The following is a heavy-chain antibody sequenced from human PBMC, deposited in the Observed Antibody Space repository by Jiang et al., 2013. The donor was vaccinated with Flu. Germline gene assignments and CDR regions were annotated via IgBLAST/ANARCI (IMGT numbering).Heavy chain of an antibody. CDR2: ISTDSGDT. D-gene: IGHD1-14*01. CDR3: ARDSPYNRKWYFDY. Sequence: SGAEVKKPGASVKVSCKASGYTLTSHGIHWVRQAPGQRLEWMGWISTDSGDTRSSQTFQGRVTITRDASANTAYMELSSLRSEDTAVYYCARDSPYNRKWYFDYWGQGTLVTVSS. V-gene: IGHV1-3*04. J-gene: IGHJ4*02. CDR1: GYTLTSHG.